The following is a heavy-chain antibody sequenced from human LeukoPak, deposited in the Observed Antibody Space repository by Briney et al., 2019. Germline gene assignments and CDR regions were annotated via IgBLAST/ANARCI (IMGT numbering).Heavy chain of an antibody. Sequence: GGSLRLSCAASGFTSNTYTMNWVRQAPGKGLEWVSYISGSSGIIDYADSVKGRFTISRDNSKNTLFLQMNSLRAEDTAVYYCARRGDGGRSFDYWGQGTLVTVSS. J-gene: IGHJ4*02. V-gene: IGHV3-48*01. CDR1: GFTSNTYT. CDR2: ISGSSGII. D-gene: IGHD4-23*01. CDR3: ARRGDGGRSFDY.